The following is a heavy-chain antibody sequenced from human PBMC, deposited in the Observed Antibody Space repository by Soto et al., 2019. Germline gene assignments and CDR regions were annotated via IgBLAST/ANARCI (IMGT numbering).Heavy chain of an antibody. V-gene: IGHV3-7*04. CDR1: GFTFSGYW. CDR2: ISPDGSEE. CDR3: TRDLNHDTGP. J-gene: IGHJ5*02. D-gene: IGHD2-8*02. Sequence: EVQLVESGGGLVQPGGSLRLSCAASGFTFSGYWMTWVRQAPGKGLEGVANISPDGSEEYYVDSVKGRFTISRDNAKNSVYLQMNSLRGEDTALEYCTRDLNHDTGPWGQGTQVTVSS.